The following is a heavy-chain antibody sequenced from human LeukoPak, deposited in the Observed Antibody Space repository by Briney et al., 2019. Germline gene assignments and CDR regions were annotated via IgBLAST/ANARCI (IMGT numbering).Heavy chain of an antibody. J-gene: IGHJ4*02. CDR1: GGSFSGYY. D-gene: IGHD3-22*01. V-gene: IGHV4-34*01. CDR2: IHYTGST. CDR3: ARYWGPYDNSGAYFDY. Sequence: SETLSLTCAVYGGSFSGYYWSWIRQPPGKGLEWIATIHYTGSTYYNPSLKSRVTISVDTSKNQFSLKLSSVTAADTAMYYCARYWGPYDNSGAYFDYWGQGTLVTVSS.